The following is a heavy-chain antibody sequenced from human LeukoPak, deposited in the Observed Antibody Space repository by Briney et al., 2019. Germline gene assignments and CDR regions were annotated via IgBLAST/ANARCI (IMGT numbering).Heavy chain of an antibody. Sequence: ASVKVSCKASGYTFTSYAMHWVRQAPGQRLEWMGWINAGNGNTKYSQKFQGRVTITRDTSASTAYMELSSLRSEDTAVYYCARVLMGYSSGWPTYFDYWGQGTLVTVSS. CDR1: GYTFTSYA. J-gene: IGHJ4*02. V-gene: IGHV1-3*01. CDR3: ARVLMGYSSGWPTYFDY. D-gene: IGHD6-19*01. CDR2: INAGNGNT.